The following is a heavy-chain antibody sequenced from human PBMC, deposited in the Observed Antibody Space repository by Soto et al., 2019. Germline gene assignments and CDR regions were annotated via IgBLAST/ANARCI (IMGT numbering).Heavy chain of an antibody. CDR1: SFIFSTYG. CDR3: AGGYCSGGSCYGSYGMDV. Sequence: PGGSLRLSCAASSFIFSTYGMHWVRQAPGKGLEWLAVIWYDGSKKYYADFVKGRFTISRDNSKNTLYMQMNSLRDEDTAVYYCAGGYCSGGSCYGSYGMDVWGQGTTVTVSS. J-gene: IGHJ6*02. D-gene: IGHD2-15*01. CDR2: IWYDGSKK. V-gene: IGHV3-33*01.